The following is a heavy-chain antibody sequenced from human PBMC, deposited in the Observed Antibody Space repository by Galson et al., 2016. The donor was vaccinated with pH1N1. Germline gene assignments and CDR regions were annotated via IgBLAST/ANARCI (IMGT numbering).Heavy chain of an antibody. Sequence: SLRLSCAASGFTFSAHYMEWFRQAPGKGLEWVGRIRHKDYGYTTEYAASVRGRFTISRDENSLYLQMNSLKVEDTAVYFCDRIQPAVLNAHDFWGQGTLVSVSS. CDR3: DRIQPAVLNAHDF. V-gene: IGHV3-72*01. CDR1: GFTFSAHY. D-gene: IGHD2-8*01. CDR2: IRHKDYGYTT. J-gene: IGHJ4*02.